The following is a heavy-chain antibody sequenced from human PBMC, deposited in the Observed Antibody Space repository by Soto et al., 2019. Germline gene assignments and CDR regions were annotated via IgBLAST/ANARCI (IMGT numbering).Heavy chain of an antibody. CDR1: GFTFSSYE. CDR3: ARAPWIQLWCFDY. CDR2: ISSSGSTI. D-gene: IGHD5-18*01. V-gene: IGHV3-48*03. Sequence: EVQLVESGGGLVQPGGSLRLSCAASGFTFSSYEMNWVRQAPGKGLEWVSYISSSGSTIYYADSVKGRFTISRDNAKNSLYLPMNSLRAEDTAVYYCARAPWIQLWCFDYWGQGTLVTVSS. J-gene: IGHJ4*02.